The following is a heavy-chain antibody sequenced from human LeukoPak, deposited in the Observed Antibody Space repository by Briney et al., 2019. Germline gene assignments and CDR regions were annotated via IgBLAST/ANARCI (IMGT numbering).Heavy chain of an antibody. J-gene: IGHJ5*02. CDR2: ISSNGGST. D-gene: IGHD4-23*01. Sequence: GGSLRLSCAASEFTFSSYAMHWVRQAPGKGLEYVSAISSNGGSTYYANSVKGRFTISRDNSKNTLYLQMGSLRAEDMAVYYCARERWGSRCFDPWGQGTLVTVSS. CDR3: ARERWGSRCFDP. CDR1: EFTFSSYA. V-gene: IGHV3-64*01.